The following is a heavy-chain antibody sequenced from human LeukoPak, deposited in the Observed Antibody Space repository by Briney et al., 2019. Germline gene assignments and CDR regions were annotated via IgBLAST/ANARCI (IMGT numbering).Heavy chain of an antibody. D-gene: IGHD3-22*01. J-gene: IGHJ4*02. CDR1: GYTFTNSY. CDR2: INPDGGNT. Sequence: GASVKVSCKASGYTFTNSYIHWVRQAPGQVLEWMGLINPDGGNTNYAQNFQGRVTLTRDTSTSTFDMELSSLKSEDTAVYYCARLWSYYDNSGFFEDYWGQGTLVTVSS. V-gene: IGHV1-46*01. CDR3: ARLWSYYDNSGFFEDY.